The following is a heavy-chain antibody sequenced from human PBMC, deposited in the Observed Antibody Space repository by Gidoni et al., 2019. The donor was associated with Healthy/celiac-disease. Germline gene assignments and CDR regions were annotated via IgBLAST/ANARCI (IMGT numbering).Heavy chain of an antibody. V-gene: IGHV1-69*01. J-gene: IGHJ6*02. D-gene: IGHD2-15*01. CDR1: GGTFRRYA. CDR2: ILPSVGTA. CDR3: ARAVVAAKSYYYYYGMDV. Sequence: QVQLVQSGAEVKKPGSSVKVSCKASGGTFRRYAISWGRQAPGQGLEWMGGILPSVGTANYAQKFQGRVTITADESTSTAYMELSSLRSEDTAVYYCARAVVAAKSYYYYYGMDVWGQGTTVTVSS.